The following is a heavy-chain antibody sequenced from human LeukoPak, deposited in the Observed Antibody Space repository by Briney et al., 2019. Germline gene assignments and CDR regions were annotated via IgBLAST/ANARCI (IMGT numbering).Heavy chain of an antibody. CDR1: GYTFTGYY. J-gene: IGHJ3*02. CDR2: INPNSGGT. Sequence: AASVKVSCKASGYTFTGYYMHWVRQAPGQGLEWMGWINPNSGGTNYAQKFQGRVTMTRNTSISTAYMELSSLRSEDTAVYYCARGSLGATPFDIWGQGTMVTVSS. D-gene: IGHD1-26*01. V-gene: IGHV1-2*02. CDR3: ARGSLGATPFDI.